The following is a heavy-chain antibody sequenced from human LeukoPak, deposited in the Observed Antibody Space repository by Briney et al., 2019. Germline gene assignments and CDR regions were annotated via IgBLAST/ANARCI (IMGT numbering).Heavy chain of an antibody. Sequence: GGSLRLSCAASGFTFSSCWLSWVRQTPGQGLEWLAYISGSSSDIYYADSVKGRFTISTDNAKNSLLLQMNGLRPEDTALYYCATDPRLLIYWGHGTLVTVSS. CDR2: ISGSSSDI. CDR3: ATDPRLLIY. CDR1: GFTFSSCW. J-gene: IGHJ4*01. D-gene: IGHD2-21*01. V-gene: IGHV3-21*05.